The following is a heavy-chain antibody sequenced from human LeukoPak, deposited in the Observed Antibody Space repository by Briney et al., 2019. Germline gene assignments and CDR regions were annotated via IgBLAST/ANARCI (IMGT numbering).Heavy chain of an antibody. J-gene: IGHJ4*02. CDR2: ISTSGSTI. Sequence: GGSLRLSCTASGFIFSDYYMSWIRQAPGKGLEWVTYISTSGSTIYYADPVKGRFTISRDNAKNSLYLQMNSLRAEDTAVYYCARVWYDSSGYYDYWGQGTLVTVSS. CDR1: GFIFSDYY. CDR3: ARVWYDSSGYYDY. V-gene: IGHV3-11*01. D-gene: IGHD3-22*01.